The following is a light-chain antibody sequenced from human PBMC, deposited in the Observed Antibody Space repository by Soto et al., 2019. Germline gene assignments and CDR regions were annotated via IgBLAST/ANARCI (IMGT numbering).Light chain of an antibody. Sequence: EIVLTQSPGTLSLSPGERATLSCRASQSVSSNYLAWYQQKPGQAPSLLFYGASSRATGIPDRFSGSGSGTDFTLTISRLEPEDFAVYFCQHYGNSRYTFGQGTKLEIK. CDR2: GAS. J-gene: IGKJ2*01. CDR3: QHYGNSRYT. CDR1: QSVSSNY. V-gene: IGKV3-20*01.